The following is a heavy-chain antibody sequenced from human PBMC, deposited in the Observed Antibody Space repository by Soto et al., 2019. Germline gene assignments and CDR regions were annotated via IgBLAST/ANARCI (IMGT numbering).Heavy chain of an antibody. Sequence: AVKVSCKASGGTFSTHASIWVRQAPGHGLEWMGGIIPISGTTYYTQKFQGRVTITADEPTSTAFMELSSLKSDDTAVFYCARGYCSGGNCYSGMDVWGQGTMVTVSS. CDR3: ARGYCSGGNCYSGMDV. CDR2: IIPISGTT. J-gene: IGHJ6*02. CDR1: GGTFSTHA. D-gene: IGHD2-15*01. V-gene: IGHV1-69*13.